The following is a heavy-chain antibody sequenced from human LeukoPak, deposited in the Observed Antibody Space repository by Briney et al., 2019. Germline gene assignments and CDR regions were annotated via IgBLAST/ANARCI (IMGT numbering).Heavy chain of an antibody. CDR1: GYSFTGYY. CDR3: TRDSIGTRADS. V-gene: IGHV1-2*02. Sequence: GASVKVSCKASGYSFTGYYIHWVRQAAGQGLEWMGWINPNSGGTKYAQNFQGRVTMTRDTSISTAYMELSRLGSDDTAVYYCTRDSIGTRADSWGQGTLVTVSS. CDR2: INPNSGGT. J-gene: IGHJ4*02. D-gene: IGHD6-6*01.